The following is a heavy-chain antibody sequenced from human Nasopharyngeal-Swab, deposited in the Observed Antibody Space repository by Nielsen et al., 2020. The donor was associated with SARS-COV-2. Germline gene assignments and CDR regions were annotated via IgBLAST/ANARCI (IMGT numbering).Heavy chain of an antibody. J-gene: IGHJ6*02. CDR2: ISSSGSTI. V-gene: IGHV3-11*01. D-gene: IGHD6-13*01. CDR3: ARAGWGYSSSWYIYCYYGMDV. Sequence: GESLKISCAASGFTFSDYYMSWIRQAPGKGLEWVSYISSSGSTIYYADSVKGRFTISRDNAKNSLYLQMNSLRAEDTALYYCARAGWGYSSSWYIYCYYGMDVWGQGTTVTVSS. CDR1: GFTFSDYY.